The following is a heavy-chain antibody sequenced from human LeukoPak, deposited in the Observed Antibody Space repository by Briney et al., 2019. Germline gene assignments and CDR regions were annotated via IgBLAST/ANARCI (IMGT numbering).Heavy chain of an antibody. CDR3: ARDGSGWYDY. V-gene: IGHV3-48*03. CDR2: ISSSGSTR. Sequence: GGSLRLSCAASGFTFSSYEMNWVRQAPGKGLEWVSYISSSGSTRYYADSVKGRFTISRDNAKNSLYLQMNSLRAEDTGVYYCARDGSGWYDYWGQGIPVTVSS. D-gene: IGHD6-19*01. J-gene: IGHJ4*02. CDR1: GFTFSSYE.